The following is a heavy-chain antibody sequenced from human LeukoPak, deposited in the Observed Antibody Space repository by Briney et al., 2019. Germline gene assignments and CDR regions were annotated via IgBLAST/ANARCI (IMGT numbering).Heavy chain of an antibody. CDR1: GFTFSSYA. Sequence: GGSLRLSCAASGFTFSSYAMNWVRQAPGKGLEWVSATTGSGGSTYYSDSVKGRFIISRDNSKNTLYLQMDSLRAEDTALYYCAKDHVSWGSSFDPWGQGTLVTVSS. V-gene: IGHV3-23*01. D-gene: IGHD7-27*01. CDR3: AKDHVSWGSSFDP. CDR2: TTGSGGST. J-gene: IGHJ5*02.